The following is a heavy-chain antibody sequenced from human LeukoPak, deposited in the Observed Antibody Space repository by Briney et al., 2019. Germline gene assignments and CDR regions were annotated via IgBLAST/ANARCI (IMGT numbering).Heavy chain of an antibody. D-gene: IGHD3-22*01. J-gene: IGHJ4*02. CDR2: ISYDGSNK. CDR1: GFTFSSYA. CDR3: AYGSYYDSSGSLFDY. V-gene: IGHV3-30-3*01. Sequence: GGSLRLSCAASGFTFSSYAMHWVRQAPGKGLEWVAVISYDGSNKYYADSVKGRFTISRDNSKNTLYLQMNSLRAGDTAVYYCAYGSYYDSSGSLFDYWGQGTLVTVSS.